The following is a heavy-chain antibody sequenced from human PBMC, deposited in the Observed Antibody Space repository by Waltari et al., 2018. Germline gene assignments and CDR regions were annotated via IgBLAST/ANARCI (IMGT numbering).Heavy chain of an antibody. Sequence: EVQLVESGGGLVQPGGSLRLSCAASGFTFSSYWMHWVRQAPGQGLVVVSSINSDGSSTSYAESVKGRFTISRDNAKNTLYLQMNSLRAEDTAVYYCARDSLYGFDYWGQGTLVTVSS. V-gene: IGHV3-74*01. D-gene: IGHD4-17*01. CDR2: INSDGSST. CDR1: GFTFSSYW. CDR3: ARDSLYGFDY. J-gene: IGHJ4*02.